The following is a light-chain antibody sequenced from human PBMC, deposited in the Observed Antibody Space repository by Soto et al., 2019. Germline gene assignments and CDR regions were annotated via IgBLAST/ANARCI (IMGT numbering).Light chain of an antibody. CDR3: SSKSSGSTPML. CDR2: EVS. Sequence: QSALTQPASLSGSPGQSITISCTGTSSDVGGYKYVSWYQHHPGEAPELIIYEVSNRPSGVSNRFSGSKSGNTASLTISGLQAEDESHYYCSSKSSGSTPMLFGGGTQLTVL. V-gene: IGLV2-14*01. J-gene: IGLJ2*01. CDR1: SSDVGGYKY.